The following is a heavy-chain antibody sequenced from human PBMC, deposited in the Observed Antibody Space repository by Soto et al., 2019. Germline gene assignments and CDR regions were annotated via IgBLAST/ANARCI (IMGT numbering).Heavy chain of an antibody. V-gene: IGHV4-34*01. CDR3: ARGPDYCTNGVCYTVYYYGMDV. J-gene: IGHJ6*02. D-gene: IGHD2-8*01. CDR1: GGSFSGYY. Sequence: PSETLSLTCAVYGGSFSGYYWSWIRQPPGRGLEWIGEINHSGSTNYNPSLKSRVTISVDTSKNQFSLKLSSVTAADTAVYYCARGPDYCTNGVCYTVYYYGMDVWGQGTTVTVSS. CDR2: INHSGST.